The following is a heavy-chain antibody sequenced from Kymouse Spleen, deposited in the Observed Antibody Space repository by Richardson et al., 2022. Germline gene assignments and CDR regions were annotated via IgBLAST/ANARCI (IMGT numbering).Heavy chain of an antibody. V-gene: IGHV3-9*01. CDR3: AKDIPLSSGWSYFDY. CDR2: ISWNSGSI. Sequence: EVQLVESGGGLVQPGRSLRLSCAASGFTFDDYAMHWVRQAPGKGLEWVSGISWNSGSIGYADSVKGRFTISRDNAKNSLYLQMNSLRAEDTALYYCAKDIPLSSGWSYFDYWGQGTLVTVSS. D-gene: IGHD6-19*01. CDR1: GFTFDDYA. J-gene: IGHJ4*02.